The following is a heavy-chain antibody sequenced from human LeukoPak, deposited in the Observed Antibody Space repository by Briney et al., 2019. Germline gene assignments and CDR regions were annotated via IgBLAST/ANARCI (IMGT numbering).Heavy chain of an antibody. CDR1: GFTVSSNY. CDR2: IYSGGST. CDR3: ARNRYSGSYPPDY. V-gene: IGHV3-53*01. J-gene: IGHJ4*02. D-gene: IGHD1-26*01. Sequence: GGSLRLSCAASGFTVSSNYMSWVRQAPGKGLEWVSVIYSGGSTYYADSVKGRFTISRDNSKNTLYLQVNSLRAEDTAVYYCARNRYSGSYPPDYWGQGTLVTVSS.